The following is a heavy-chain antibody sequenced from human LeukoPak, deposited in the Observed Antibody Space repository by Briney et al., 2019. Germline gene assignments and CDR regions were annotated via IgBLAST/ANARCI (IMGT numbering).Heavy chain of an antibody. D-gene: IGHD3-9*01. CDR1: GYSFTSYW. Sequence: PGESLKISCKGSGYSFTSYWIGWVRQVPGKGLEWMGIIYPGDSDTRYSPSFQGQVTISADKSTSTAYLQWSSLKASDTAMYYCARQAYYDILTGYYYPDYWGQGTLVTVSS. J-gene: IGHJ4*02. CDR3: ARQAYYDILTGYYYPDY. CDR2: IYPGDSDT. V-gene: IGHV5-51*01.